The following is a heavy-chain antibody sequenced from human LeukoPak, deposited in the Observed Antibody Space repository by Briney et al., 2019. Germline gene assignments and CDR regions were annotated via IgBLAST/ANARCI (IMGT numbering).Heavy chain of an antibody. D-gene: IGHD3-22*01. CDR2: ISAYNGNT. V-gene: IGHV1-18*01. J-gene: IGHJ4*02. CDR3: ARVSLYYYDSSGYYY. CDR1: GYTFTSYG. Sequence: DSVKVSCKASGYTFTSYGISWVRQAPGQGLEWMGWISAYNGNTNYAQKLQGRVTMTTDTSTSTAYMELRSLRSDDTAVYYCARVSLYYYDSSGYYYWGQGTLVTVSS.